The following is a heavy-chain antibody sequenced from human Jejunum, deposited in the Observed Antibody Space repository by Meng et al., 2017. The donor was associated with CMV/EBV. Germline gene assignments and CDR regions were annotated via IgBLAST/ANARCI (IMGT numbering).Heavy chain of an antibody. CDR3: AKLPGSSASWGWFDP. D-gene: IGHD2-2*01. J-gene: IGHJ5*02. CDR2: IWYDGSNK. Sequence: TVSTDGMQRIRQAGGKGLEGVGVIWYDGSNKKYANCMKGRFTIARDNSKNTLYLQMNRLRVEDTAVYYCAKLPGSSASWGWFDPWGQGTRVTVSS. V-gene: IGHV3-33*06. CDR1: TVSTDG.